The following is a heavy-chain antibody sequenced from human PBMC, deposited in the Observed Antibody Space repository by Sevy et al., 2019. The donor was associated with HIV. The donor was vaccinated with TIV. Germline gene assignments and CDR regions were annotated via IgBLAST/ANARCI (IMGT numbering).Heavy chain of an antibody. V-gene: IGHV3-33*01. CDR1: GFTFSSYG. D-gene: IGHD3-3*01. CDR2: IWYDGSNK. Sequence: GGSLRLSCAASGFTFSSYGMHWVRQAPGKGLEWVAVIWYDGSNKYYADSVKGRFTISRDNSKNTLYLQMNSLRAEDRAVYYCASSGFGDFWSGYYNPYYYYGMDVWGQGTTVTVSS. J-gene: IGHJ6*02. CDR3: ASSGFGDFWSGYYNPYYYYGMDV.